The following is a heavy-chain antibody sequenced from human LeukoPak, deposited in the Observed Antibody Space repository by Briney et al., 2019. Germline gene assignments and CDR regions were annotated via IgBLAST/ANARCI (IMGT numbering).Heavy chain of an antibody. D-gene: IGHD3-10*02. Sequence: SVKVSCKASGGTFISYAISWVRQAPGQGREWMGRIIPIFGTANYAQKFQGRVTITTGESTSTAYMELSSLRSEDTAVYYCANCSGSYYNVGWFDPWGQGTLVTVSS. CDR1: GGTFISYA. V-gene: IGHV1-69*05. CDR2: IIPIFGTA. CDR3: ANCSGSYYNVGWFDP. J-gene: IGHJ5*02.